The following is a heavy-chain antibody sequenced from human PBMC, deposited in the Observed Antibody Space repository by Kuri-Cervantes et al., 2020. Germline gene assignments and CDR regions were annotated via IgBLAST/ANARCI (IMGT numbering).Heavy chain of an antibody. J-gene: IGHJ6*02. CDR2: ISSSSSYI. CDR1: GFTFDDYA. Sequence: GESLKISCAAPGFTFDDYAMHWVRQSPGKGLEWVSSISSSSSYIYYADSVKGRFTISRGNAKNSLYLQMNSLRAEDTAVYYCARDGGYSSSWWTYYYYGMDVWGQGTTVTVSS. V-gene: IGHV3-21*01. D-gene: IGHD6-13*01. CDR3: ARDGGYSSSWWTYYYYGMDV.